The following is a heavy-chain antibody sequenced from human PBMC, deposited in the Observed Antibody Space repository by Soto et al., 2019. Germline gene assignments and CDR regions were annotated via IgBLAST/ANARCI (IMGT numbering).Heavy chain of an antibody. CDR3: ARGFEGWFGL. CDR2: IIPIFGTA. J-gene: IGHJ5*02. D-gene: IGHD3-9*01. CDR1: GGTFSSYA. V-gene: IGHV1-69*01. Sequence: QVQLVQSGAEVKKPGSSVKVSCKASGGTFSSYAISWVRQAPGQGLEWMGGIIPIFGTANYAQKFQGRVKISADESKSTAYMELRSLRSGDGAVYYCARGFEGWFGLWGQGTLVTVSS.